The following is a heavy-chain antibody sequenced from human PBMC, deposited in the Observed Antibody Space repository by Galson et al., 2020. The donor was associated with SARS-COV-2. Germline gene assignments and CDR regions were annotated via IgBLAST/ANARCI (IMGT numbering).Heavy chain of an antibody. J-gene: IGHJ6*02. CDR3: ARDGRRTIRGVIHPELGGASYYGMDV. V-gene: IGHV3-33*01. CDR1: GFPFSSYG. Sequence: QAGGSLRLSCAASGFPFSSYGMHWVRQAPGKGLEWVAAIWYDGSNNYYAESVKGRFTISRDNSKNTLYLHINSLRADDTALYFCARDGRRTIRGVIHPELGGASYYGMDVWGQGTTVTVSS. D-gene: IGHD3-10*01. CDR2: IWYDGSNN.